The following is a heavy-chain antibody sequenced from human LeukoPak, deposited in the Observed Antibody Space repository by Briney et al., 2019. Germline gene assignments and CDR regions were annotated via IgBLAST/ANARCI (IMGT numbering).Heavy chain of an antibody. CDR2: IIPIFGIA. CDR1: GGTFSSYA. V-gene: IGHV1-69*04. J-gene: IGHJ5*02. D-gene: IGHD2-2*01. Sequence: ASVTVSCKASGGTFSSYAISCVRQAPGQGLEWMGRIIPIFGIANYAQKFQGRVTITADKSTSTAYMELSSLRSEDTAVYYCARDSHPVPAASGSWFDPWGQGTLVTVSS. CDR3: ARDSHPVPAASGSWFDP.